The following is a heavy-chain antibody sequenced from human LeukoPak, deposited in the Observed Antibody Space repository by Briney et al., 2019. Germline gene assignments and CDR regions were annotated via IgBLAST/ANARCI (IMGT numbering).Heavy chain of an antibody. V-gene: IGHV3-23*01. J-gene: IGHJ4*02. CDR2: ISGSGGST. CDR3: AKAELGVDTFFDY. Sequence: ETLSLTCAVYGGAFSGYSWSWVRQAPGKGLEWVSAISGSGGSTYYADSVKGRFTISGDNSKRTLFLQMNSLRAEDTAFYYCAKAELGVDTFFDYWGQGTLVTVSS. D-gene: IGHD3-3*01. CDR1: GGAFSGYS.